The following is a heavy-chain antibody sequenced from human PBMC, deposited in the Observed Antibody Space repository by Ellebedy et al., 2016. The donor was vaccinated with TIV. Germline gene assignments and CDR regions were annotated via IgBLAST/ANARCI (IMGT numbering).Heavy chain of an antibody. CDR2: ISHDGTNK. D-gene: IGHD3-10*01. V-gene: IGHV3-30-3*01. J-gene: IGHJ4*02. CDR3: ARDSRPSGSYFSPFDY. Sequence: GGSLRLXXAASDFSFNTSAMHWVRQAPGKGLEGGPVISHDGTNKYSANPVKGRFTISRDNSKNTLYLHMKSLRLEDTAVYYCARDSRPSGSYFSPFDYWGLGTLVTVSS. CDR1: DFSFNTSA.